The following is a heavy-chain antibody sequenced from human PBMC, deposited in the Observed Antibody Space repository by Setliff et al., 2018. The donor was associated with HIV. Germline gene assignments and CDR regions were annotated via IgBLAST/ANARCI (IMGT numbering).Heavy chain of an antibody. V-gene: IGHV5-10-1*01. D-gene: IGHD3-10*01. CDR2: IDPSDSYT. CDR3: ARQHGSRKYFDP. CDR1: GYSFTSYW. Sequence: ESLKISCKGSGYSFTSYWISWVRQMPGKGLEWMGRIDPSDSYTNYSPSFQGHVTISADKSISTAYLQWSSLKASDTAMYYCARQHGSRKYFDPWGQGTLVTVSS. J-gene: IGHJ5*02.